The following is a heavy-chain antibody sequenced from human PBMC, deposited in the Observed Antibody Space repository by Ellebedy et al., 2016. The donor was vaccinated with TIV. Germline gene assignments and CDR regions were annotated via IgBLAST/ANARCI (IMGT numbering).Heavy chain of an antibody. V-gene: IGHV5-51*01. Sequence: GESLKISXKGFGYSFTSYWIGWVRQMPGKGLEWMGIIYPGDSDTRDSPSFQGQVTISADKSISTAYLQWSSLKASDTAMYYCARRRWSGANDAFDIWGQGTMVTVSS. J-gene: IGHJ3*02. D-gene: IGHD4/OR15-4a*01. CDR2: IYPGDSDT. CDR1: GYSFTSYW. CDR3: ARRRWSGANDAFDI.